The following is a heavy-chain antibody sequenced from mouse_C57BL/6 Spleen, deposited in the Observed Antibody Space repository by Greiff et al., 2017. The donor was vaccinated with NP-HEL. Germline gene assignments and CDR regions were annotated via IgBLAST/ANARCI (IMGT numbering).Heavy chain of an antibody. Sequence: QVTLKVSGPGILQPSQTLSLTCSFSGFSLSTSNMGIGWIRQPSGKGLEWLAHIWWNDDKYYNPSLQSRLTISKDTSNNQGFLKSTSVDTAETATYYCAQISDYYGSSYGYFDVWGTGTTVTVSS. CDR2: IWWNDDK. J-gene: IGHJ1*03. CDR3: AQISDYYGSSYGYFDV. V-gene: IGHV8-5*01. D-gene: IGHD1-1*01. CDR1: GFSLSTSNMG.